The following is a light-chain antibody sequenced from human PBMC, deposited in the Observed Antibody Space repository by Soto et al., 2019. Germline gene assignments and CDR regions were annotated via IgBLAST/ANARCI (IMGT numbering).Light chain of an antibody. CDR2: GAS. V-gene: IGKV3-20*01. CDR1: QSVSSNY. Sequence: EIVLTQSPGTLSLSPGERATLSCRASQSVSSNYLAWYQQKPGQAPRPLIYGASSRATGIPDRFSGSGAGTDFTLTISRLESEDFAVYYCKQYGSSPWTFGQGTNVEIK. CDR3: KQYGSSPWT. J-gene: IGKJ1*01.